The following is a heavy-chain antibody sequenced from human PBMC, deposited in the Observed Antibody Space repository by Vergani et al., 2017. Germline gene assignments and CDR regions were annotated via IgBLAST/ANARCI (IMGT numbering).Heavy chain of an antibody. V-gene: IGHV4-34*01. Sequence: QAQLQQWGAGLLKTSETLSLTCDIYGGSFNDYWWTWIRQPPGKGLECIGEIRHDGLTHYRPSLKSRVTISIDTATHQFSLNLRSVTAADTAVYYGARGGYCTNGVCFTLFDVWGQGSLVTVSS. CDR1: GGSFNDYW. J-gene: IGHJ4*02. D-gene: IGHD2-8*01. CDR3: ARGGYCTNGVCFTLFDV. CDR2: IRHDGLT.